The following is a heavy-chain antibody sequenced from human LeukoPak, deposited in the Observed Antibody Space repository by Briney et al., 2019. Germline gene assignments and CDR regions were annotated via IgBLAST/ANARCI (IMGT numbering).Heavy chain of an antibody. CDR3: AKDRYSSSWYAPFDY. J-gene: IGHJ4*02. CDR1: GFTFSSYA. D-gene: IGHD6-13*01. Sequence: GGSLRLSCAASGFTFSSYAMNWVRQAPGKGLEWVAVISYDGSNKYYADSVKGRFTISRDNSKNTLYLQMNSLRAEDTAVYYCAKDRYSSSWYAPFDYWGQGTLVTVSS. V-gene: IGHV3-30*18. CDR2: ISYDGSNK.